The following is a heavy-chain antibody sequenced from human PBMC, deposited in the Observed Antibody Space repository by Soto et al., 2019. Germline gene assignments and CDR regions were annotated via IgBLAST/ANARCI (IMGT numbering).Heavy chain of an antibody. V-gene: IGHV1-8*01. CDR1: GYTLTTYD. CDR3: ARGIYVTHYFYYMDV. D-gene: IGHD3-10*02. Sequence: QVQLVQSGAEVKKPGASVKVSCKASGYTLTTYDINWVLQATGQGLEWVGRMNPNSGESTYAQKFRGRVTLTRNTSVSAVYMELSSLRSEDTAVYYCARGIYVTHYFYYMDVWGEGTTVTVSS. CDR2: MNPNSGES. J-gene: IGHJ6*03.